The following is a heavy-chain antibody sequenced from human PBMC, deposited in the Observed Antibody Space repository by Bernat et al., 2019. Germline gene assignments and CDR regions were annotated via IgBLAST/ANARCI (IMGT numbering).Heavy chain of an antibody. J-gene: IGHJ6*03. CDR2: IYYSGST. V-gene: IGHV4-39*01. Sequence: QLQLQESGPGLVKPSETLSLTCTVSGASITSSSCYWGWIRQSPGKGLEWIGSIYYSGSTYYNPSLKTRVTISVDTSMNQFSLKLSSVTAADTAMYYCARHLASGSGGSCFPGYYYYYMDVWGKGTTVTVSS. CDR1: GASITSSSCY. D-gene: IGHD2-15*01. CDR3: ARHLASGSGGSCFPGYYYYYMDV.